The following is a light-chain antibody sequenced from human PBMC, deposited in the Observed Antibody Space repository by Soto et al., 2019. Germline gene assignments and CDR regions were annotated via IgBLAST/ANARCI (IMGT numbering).Light chain of an antibody. CDR1: QSVSSY. Sequence: DIVLTQSPATLSLSPGERATLSCRASQSVSSYLAWYQQKPGQAPRLLIYDASNRATGIPARFSGSGSGTDFTLTISSLEPEDFAVYYCQQRSNWGLTFGGGTKVDIK. J-gene: IGKJ4*01. V-gene: IGKV3-11*01. CDR2: DAS. CDR3: QQRSNWGLT.